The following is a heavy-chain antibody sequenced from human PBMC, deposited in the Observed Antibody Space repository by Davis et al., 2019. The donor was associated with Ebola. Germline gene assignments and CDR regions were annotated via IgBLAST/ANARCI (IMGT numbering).Heavy chain of an antibody. Sequence: MPSETLSLTCAVYGGSFSGYYWSWIRQPPGKGLEWIGEINHSGSTNYNPSLKSRVTISVDTSKNQFSLKLSSVTAADTAVYYCAREAYSNYYYYGMDVWGQGTTVTVSS. J-gene: IGHJ6*02. CDR1: GGSFSGYY. V-gene: IGHV4-34*01. D-gene: IGHD4-11*01. CDR2: INHSGST. CDR3: AREAYSNYYYYGMDV.